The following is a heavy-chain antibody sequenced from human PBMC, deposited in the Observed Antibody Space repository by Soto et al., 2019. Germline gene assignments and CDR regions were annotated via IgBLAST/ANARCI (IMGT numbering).Heavy chain of an antibody. V-gene: IGHV3-23*01. CDR3: ANVPEYNFWSGYRYYFDY. D-gene: IGHD3-3*01. Sequence: GGSLRLSCAASGFTFSNHVMNWVRQAPGKGLEWVPAINGGGGSTFYADSVKGRFTISRDNSKNTLYLQMHSLRADDTAVYYCANVPEYNFWSGYRYYFDYWGQGTLVTVSS. CDR1: GFTFSNHV. J-gene: IGHJ4*02. CDR2: INGGGGST.